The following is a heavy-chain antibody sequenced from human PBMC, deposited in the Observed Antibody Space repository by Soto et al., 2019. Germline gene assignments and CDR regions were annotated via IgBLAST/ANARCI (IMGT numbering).Heavy chain of an antibody. D-gene: IGHD3-22*01. CDR3: ARGRTVRNYADDSSDYFYFFDY. J-gene: IGHJ4*02. Sequence: SETLSLTCTVSGDSISTFYWVWMRQSPGKELEWIGYVYYTGSTNYNPSLKSRVTISVDRSKNQFSLKLTSANAADTAVYYCARGRTVRNYADDSSDYFYFFDYWGQGTQVTVSS. CDR1: GDSISTFY. V-gene: IGHV4-59*01. CDR2: VYYTGST.